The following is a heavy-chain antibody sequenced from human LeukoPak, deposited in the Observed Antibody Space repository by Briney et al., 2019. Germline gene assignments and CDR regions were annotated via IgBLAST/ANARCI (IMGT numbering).Heavy chain of an antibody. CDR3: ARGDPDIVVVPAAMVGSNFDP. V-gene: IGHV4-34*01. D-gene: IGHD2-2*01. Sequence: SETLSLXCAVYGGSFSGYYWSWIRQPPGKGLEWIGEINHSGSTNYNPSLKSRVTISVDTSKNQFSLKLSSVTAADTAVYYCARGDPDIVVVPAAMVGSNFDPWGQGTLVTVSS. CDR2: INHSGST. J-gene: IGHJ5*02. CDR1: GGSFSGYY.